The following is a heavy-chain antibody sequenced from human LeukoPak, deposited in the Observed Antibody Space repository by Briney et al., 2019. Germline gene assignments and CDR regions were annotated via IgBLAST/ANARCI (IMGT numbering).Heavy chain of an antibody. V-gene: IGHV3-23*01. CDR1: RFSFSSYA. CDR2: ISASGART. Sequence: GGSLRLSCAASRFSFSSYAMSWVRQAPGKGLEWVSGISASGARTYYADSVKGRFTISRDNSKKMIYLQMNSLTADDTAVYYFAKGEVNHEGAFDMWGHGTMVSVS. CDR3: AKGEVNHEGAFDM. J-gene: IGHJ3*02. D-gene: IGHD1-14*01.